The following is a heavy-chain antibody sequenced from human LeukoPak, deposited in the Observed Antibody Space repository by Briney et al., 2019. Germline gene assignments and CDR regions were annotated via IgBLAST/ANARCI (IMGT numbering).Heavy chain of an antibody. CDR2: ISSSSRYI. CDR3: ARDRGYCSGGSCFLAADYYYYGMDV. D-gene: IGHD2-15*01. V-gene: IGHV3-21*01. Sequence: GGSLRLWCGASGCTFSSDSMNWVPQAPGKGLESVSSISSSSRYIYHADSVKGRFTISRDNAKNSLYLQMNSLRAEDTAVYYCARDRGYCSGGSCFLAADYYYYGMDVWGQGTTVTVSS. CDR1: GCTFSSDS. J-gene: IGHJ6*02.